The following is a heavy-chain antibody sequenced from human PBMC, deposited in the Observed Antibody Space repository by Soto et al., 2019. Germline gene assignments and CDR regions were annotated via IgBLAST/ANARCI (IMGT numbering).Heavy chain of an antibody. Sequence: GGSLRLSCAASGFTFENHAMHWVRQAPGKGLEWVAVISHDGSNTDYGDSVKGRFTISRDNSKSTLSLQMNSLRPEDTGVYYYAKDAGSTEYFFASWGQGTLVTVS. CDR2: ISHDGSNT. V-gene: IGHV3-30*18. CDR1: GFTFENHA. CDR3: AKDAGSTEYFFAS. J-gene: IGHJ4*02.